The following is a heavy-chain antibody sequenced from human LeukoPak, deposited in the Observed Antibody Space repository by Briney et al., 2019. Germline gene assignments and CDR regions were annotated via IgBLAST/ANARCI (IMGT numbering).Heavy chain of an antibody. V-gene: IGHV4-61*02. CDR3: ARDEGGSSSSVVKYFQH. CDR2: MYTGGTT. D-gene: IGHD6-6*01. Sequence: SETLSLTCTVSGGSISSGTYYWSWIRQPAGKGLEWIGRMYTGGTTNYNPSLKSRVTISLDTSKNQFSLKLNSATVADTAVYYCARDEGGSSSSVVKYFQHWGQGTLVTVSS. CDR1: GGSISSGTYY. J-gene: IGHJ1*01.